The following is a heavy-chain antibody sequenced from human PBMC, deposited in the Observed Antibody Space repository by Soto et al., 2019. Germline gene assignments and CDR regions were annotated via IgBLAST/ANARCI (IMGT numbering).Heavy chain of an antibody. V-gene: IGHV3-74*01. CDR1: GFTFTGSW. J-gene: IGHJ4*02. D-gene: IGHD3-10*01. Sequence: EVQLVESGGGLVQPGGSLGLSCAASGFTFTGSWMHWVRQAPGKGLVWVSRVNCDGSGTSYADFWKGRFIISRDDAKTTLFLQVTGLRAEDTAVYYCAKGIFGSGAANDYWGEGTLVTVSS. CDR3: AKGIFGSGAANDY. CDR2: VNCDGSGT.